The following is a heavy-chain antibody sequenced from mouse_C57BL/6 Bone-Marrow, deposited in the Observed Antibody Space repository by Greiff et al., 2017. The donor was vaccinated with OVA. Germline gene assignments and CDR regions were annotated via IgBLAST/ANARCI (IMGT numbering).Heavy chain of an antibody. CDR2: IDPNSGGT. J-gene: IGHJ4*01. CDR1: GYTFTSYW. CDR3: AGRNYYGSSPYAMDY. V-gene: IGHV1-72*01. Sequence: QVQLKQPGTELVKPGASVKLSCKASGYTFTSYWMHWVKQRPGRGLEWIGRIDPNSGGTKYNEKFKSKATLTVDKPSSTAYMQLSSLTSEDSAVYYCAGRNYYGSSPYAMDYWGQGTSVTVSS. D-gene: IGHD1-1*01.